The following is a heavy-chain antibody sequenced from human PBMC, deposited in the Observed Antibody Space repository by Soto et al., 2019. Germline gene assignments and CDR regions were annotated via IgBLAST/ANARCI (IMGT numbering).Heavy chain of an antibody. Sequence: PGGSLRLYCAASGFTFSCYGMHWVRQAPGKGLEWVAVISYDGSNKYYADSVKGRFTISRDNSKNTLYLQMNSLRAEDTAVYYCAKEGHLYYYGSGSYYFDYWGQGT. CDR3: AKEGHLYYYGSGSYYFDY. D-gene: IGHD3-10*01. CDR2: ISYDGSNK. J-gene: IGHJ4*02. CDR1: GFTFSCYG. V-gene: IGHV3-30*18.